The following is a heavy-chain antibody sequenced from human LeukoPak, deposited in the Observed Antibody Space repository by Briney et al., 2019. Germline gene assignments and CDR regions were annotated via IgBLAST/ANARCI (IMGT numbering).Heavy chain of an antibody. V-gene: IGHV4-34*01. D-gene: IGHD1-26*01. J-gene: IGHJ6*02. CDR3: ARGEDSGYYYYGMDV. CDR2: INHSGST. CDR1: GGSFSGYY. Sequence: SETLSLTCAVYGGSFSGYYWSWIRQPPGKGLEWIGEINHSGSTNYNPSLKSRVTISVDTSKNQFSLKLSSVTAADTAVYYCARGEDSGYYYYGMDVWGQGTTVTVSS.